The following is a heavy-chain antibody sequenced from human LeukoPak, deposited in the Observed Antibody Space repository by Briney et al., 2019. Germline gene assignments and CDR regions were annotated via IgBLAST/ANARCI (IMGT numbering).Heavy chain of an antibody. Sequence: GASVKVSCKASGYTFTVYYMHWVRQAPGQGLEWMGWINPNSGGTNYAQKFQDRVTLTRDTSISTAYMELSRLRSDDTAVYYCARDRSRRVRGVHDAFDIWGQGTMVTVSS. CDR3: ARDRSRRVRGVHDAFDI. V-gene: IGHV1-2*02. D-gene: IGHD3-10*01. CDR2: INPNSGGT. J-gene: IGHJ3*02. CDR1: GYTFTVYY.